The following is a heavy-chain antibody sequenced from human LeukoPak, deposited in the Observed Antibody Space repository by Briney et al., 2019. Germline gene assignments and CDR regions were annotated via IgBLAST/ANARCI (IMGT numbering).Heavy chain of an antibody. CDR3: ARGLGAYGSGSQTPGY. V-gene: IGHV3-13*04. CDR2: IGTAGDT. Sequence: SGGSLRLSCAASGFTFSSYDMHWVRQATGKGLEWVSAIGTAGDTYYPGSVKGRFTISRENAKNSLYLQMNSLRAGDTAVYYCARGLGAYGSGSQTPGYWGQGTLVTVSS. CDR1: GFTFSSYD. J-gene: IGHJ4*02. D-gene: IGHD3-10*01.